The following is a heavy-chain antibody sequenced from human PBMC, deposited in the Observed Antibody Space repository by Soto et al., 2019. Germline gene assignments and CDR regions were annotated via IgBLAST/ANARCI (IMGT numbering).Heavy chain of an antibody. CDR2: IRNKANSDTT. D-gene: IGHD5-12*01. CDR1: GFTFSDHH. Sequence: EVQLVESGGGLVQPGESTRLSCAVSGFTFSDHHMDWVRQAPGKGLEWVGRIRNKANSDTTEYAASVKGRFTISRDDSENAVYLIMNSLKTECAAIYYCCRVGGWRGGYTGFDFWGQGTLVTVSS. CDR3: CRVGGWRGGYTGFDF. V-gene: IGHV3-72*01. J-gene: IGHJ3*01.